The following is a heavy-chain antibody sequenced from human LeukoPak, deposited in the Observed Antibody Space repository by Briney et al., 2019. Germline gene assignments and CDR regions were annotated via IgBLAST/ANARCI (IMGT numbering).Heavy chain of an antibody. J-gene: IGHJ4*02. V-gene: IGHV4-61*02. Sequence: SETLSLTCTVSGGSISSGSYYWSWIRQPAWKGLEWIGRIYTSGSTNYNPSLKSRVTISVDTSKNQFSLKLSSVTAADTAVYYCARAPGIGEGRYGYGHWGQGTLVTVSS. CDR1: GGSISSGSYY. D-gene: IGHD5-18*01. CDR2: IYTSGST. CDR3: ARAPGIGEGRYGYGH.